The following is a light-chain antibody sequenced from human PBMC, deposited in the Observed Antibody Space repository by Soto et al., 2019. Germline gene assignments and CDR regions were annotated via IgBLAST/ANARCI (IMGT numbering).Light chain of an antibody. J-gene: IGKJ1*01. CDR3: QQSYSTPWT. Sequence: DIQMTQSPSSLSASVGDRVTITCRASQSISSYLNWYQQKPGKAPKLLIYAASSLQSGVPSRFSGSGSVTDFTITISSMQPEDFATYSCQQSYSTPWTFGQGTKVEIK. V-gene: IGKV1-39*01. CDR1: QSISSY. CDR2: AAS.